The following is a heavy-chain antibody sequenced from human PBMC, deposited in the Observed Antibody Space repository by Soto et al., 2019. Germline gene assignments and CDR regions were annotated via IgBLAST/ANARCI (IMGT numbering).Heavy chain of an antibody. Sequence: ASVKVSCKASGYTFTSYGISWVRQAPGQGLEWMGWISAYNGNTNYAQKLQGRVTMTTDTSTSTAYMELRSLRSDDTAVYYCARDLIYYDSSGYPIPLAMDVWGQGTTVTVPS. CDR1: GYTFTSYG. CDR2: ISAYNGNT. D-gene: IGHD3-22*01. V-gene: IGHV1-18*01. CDR3: ARDLIYYDSSGYPIPLAMDV. J-gene: IGHJ6*02.